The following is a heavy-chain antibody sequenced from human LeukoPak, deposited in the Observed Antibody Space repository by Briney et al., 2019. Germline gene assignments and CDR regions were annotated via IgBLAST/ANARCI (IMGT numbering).Heavy chain of an antibody. CDR3: ARLTSGTHPNFDS. V-gene: IGHV4-59*08. CDR2: IFYSGIA. CDR1: GGSISSYY. Sequence: SETLSLTCTVSGGSISSYYWSWIRQPPGRGLDWIGYIFYSGIASYNPSLKSRVTISVDASKNQFSLKLSSVTAADTAVYYCARLTSGTHPNFDSWGQGALVTVSS. J-gene: IGHJ4*02. D-gene: IGHD3-10*01.